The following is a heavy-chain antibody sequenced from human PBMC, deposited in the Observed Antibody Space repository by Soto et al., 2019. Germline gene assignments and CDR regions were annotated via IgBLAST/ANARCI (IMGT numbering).Heavy chain of an antibody. CDR2: ISAYNGNT. J-gene: IGHJ6*02. V-gene: IGHV1-18*01. Sequence: ASVKVSCKASGYTLTSYGISWVRQAPGQGLEWMGWISAYNGNTNYAQKLQGRVTMTTDTSTSTAYMELRRLRSADTAVYYCARDQADTAMSGVWGQGTTVTVSS. CDR1: GYTLTSYG. CDR3: ARDQADTAMSGV. D-gene: IGHD5-18*01.